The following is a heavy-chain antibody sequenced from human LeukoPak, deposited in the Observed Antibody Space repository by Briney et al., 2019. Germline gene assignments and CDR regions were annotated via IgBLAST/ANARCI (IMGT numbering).Heavy chain of an antibody. CDR2: IYHSGST. CDR3: ARDCSASYYYYMDV. Sequence: SETLSLTCTVSGYSISSGYYWGWIRQPPGKGLEWIGSIYHSGSTYYNPSLKSRVTISVDTSKNQFSLKLSSVTAADTAVYYCARDCSASYYYYMDVWGKGTTVTVSS. J-gene: IGHJ6*03. CDR1: GYSISSGYY. V-gene: IGHV4-38-2*02. D-gene: IGHD2-15*01.